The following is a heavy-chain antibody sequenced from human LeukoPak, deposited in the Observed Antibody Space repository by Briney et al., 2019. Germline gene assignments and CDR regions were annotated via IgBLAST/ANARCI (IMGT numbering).Heavy chain of an antibody. Sequence: SETLSLTCIVSGYSISSAYYWGWIRQPPGKGLEWIGNIYHSGSTYYNPSLKSRVTISVDTSKNQFSLKLSSVTAADTAVYYCARDISWGQWLLTSMDVWGKGTTVTISS. D-gene: IGHD6-19*01. J-gene: IGHJ6*03. V-gene: IGHV4-38-2*02. CDR1: GYSISSAYY. CDR2: IYHSGST. CDR3: ARDISWGQWLLTSMDV.